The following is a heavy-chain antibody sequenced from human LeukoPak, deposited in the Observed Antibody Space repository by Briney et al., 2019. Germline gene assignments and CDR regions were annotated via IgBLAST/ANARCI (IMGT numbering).Heavy chain of an antibody. D-gene: IGHD6-13*01. CDR2: MNPNSGNT. V-gene: IGHV1-8*01. J-gene: IGHJ4*02. Sequence: ASVKVSCKASGYTFTSYDINWVRQATGQGLEWMGWMNPNSGNTGYAQKFQGRVTMTRNTSISTAYMELSSLRSEDTAVYYCARGTVCGSGGKCSGSWYYDYWGQGTLVTVSS. CDR3: ARGTVCGSGGKCSGSWYYDY. CDR1: GYTFTSYD.